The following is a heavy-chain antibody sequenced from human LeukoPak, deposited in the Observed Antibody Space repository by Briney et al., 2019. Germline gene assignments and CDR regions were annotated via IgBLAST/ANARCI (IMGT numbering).Heavy chain of an antibody. J-gene: IGHJ4*02. D-gene: IGHD2-21*02. CDR2: LIENGATT. Sequence: GGSLRLSCAASGFTFSSHAMSWVRRAPGKGLEWVSGLIENGATTYYADSVKGRFTISRDNSRNTMYLQMNGLRAEDTAVYYCATYHNTLTAKRSYYWGQGTLVTVSS. V-gene: IGHV3-23*01. CDR1: GFTFSSHA. CDR3: ATYHNTLTAKRSYY.